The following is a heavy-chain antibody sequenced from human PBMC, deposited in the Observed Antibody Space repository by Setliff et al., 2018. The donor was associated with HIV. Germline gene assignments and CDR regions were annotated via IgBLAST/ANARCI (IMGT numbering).Heavy chain of an antibody. Sequence: KPSETLSLTCTVSGGSITSTTYYWGWIRQPPGKGLEWIGTIHYTGNTYHNPSLKSRVTISVEASKNQISLKLTAVTAADSAVHYCAREGDGIDFWGQGTLVTVSS. V-gene: IGHV4-39*02. D-gene: IGHD2-21*02. CDR3: AREGDGIDF. CDR2: IHYTGNT. CDR1: GGSITSTTYY. J-gene: IGHJ4*02.